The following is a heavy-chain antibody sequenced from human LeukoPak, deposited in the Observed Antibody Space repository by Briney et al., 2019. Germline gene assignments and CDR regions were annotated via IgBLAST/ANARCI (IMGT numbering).Heavy chain of an antibody. D-gene: IGHD3-16*01. CDR1: GGSISSSSYY. CDR3: ARLRPGSDAFDI. Sequence: PSETLSLTCTVSGGSISSSSYYWGWIRQPPGKGLEWIGSIYYSGSTYYNPSLKSRVTISVDTSKNQFSLKLSSVTAADTAVYYCARLRPGSDAFDIWGQGTMVTVSS. V-gene: IGHV4-39*01. J-gene: IGHJ3*02. CDR2: IYYSGST.